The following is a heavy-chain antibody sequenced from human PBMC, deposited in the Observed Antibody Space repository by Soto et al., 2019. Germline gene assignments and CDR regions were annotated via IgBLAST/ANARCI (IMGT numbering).Heavy chain of an antibody. CDR3: AKDRRAGGNYGFYSDF. CDR2: SSATGSGT. D-gene: IGHD1-7*01. J-gene: IGHJ4*02. CDR1: GFTFSSYG. V-gene: IGHV3-23*01. Sequence: EMQLLESGGGLVQPGGSLRLSCAVSGFTFSSYGMTWVRQAPGKGLEWISFSSATGSGTYYAGSVKGRFTISRDNSKNTLYLQMPRLRADDTAVYYCAKDRRAGGNYGFYSDFWGQGALVIVSS.